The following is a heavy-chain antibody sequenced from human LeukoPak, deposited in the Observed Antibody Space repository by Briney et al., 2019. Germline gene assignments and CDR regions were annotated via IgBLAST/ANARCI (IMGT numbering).Heavy chain of an antibody. J-gene: IGHJ4*02. CDR1: GGSFSDYY. CDR3: ARVAITIFGVVIISVRRFDY. V-gene: IGHV4-34*01. Sequence: PSETLSLTCAVYGGSFSDYYWSWIRQPPGKGLEWIGEINHSGSANYNPSLKSRVTISVDTSKNQSSLKLSSVTAADTAVYYCARVAITIFGVVIISVRRFDYWGQGTLVTVSS. D-gene: IGHD3-3*01. CDR2: INHSGSA.